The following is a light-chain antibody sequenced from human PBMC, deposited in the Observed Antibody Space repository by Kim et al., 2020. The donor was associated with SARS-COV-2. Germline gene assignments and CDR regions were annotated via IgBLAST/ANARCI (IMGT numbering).Light chain of an antibody. Sequence: ESATINCKSRRTLLYNDYKNFLAWYQQKPGQPPKVLIYWASTRESGVPDRFSGSGSGTDFTLTISSLQAEDVAVYYCQQYYSTPRTFGQGTKLEI. J-gene: IGKJ2*01. CDR3: QQYYSTPRT. CDR2: WAS. CDR1: RTLLYNDYKNF. V-gene: IGKV4-1*01.